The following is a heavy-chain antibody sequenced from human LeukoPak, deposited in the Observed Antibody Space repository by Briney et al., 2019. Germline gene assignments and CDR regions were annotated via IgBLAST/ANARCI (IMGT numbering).Heavy chain of an antibody. D-gene: IGHD3-10*01. CDR3: ARGRDYDYYMDV. V-gene: IGHV1-69*06. Sequence: SVKVSCKASGGTFSSYAISWVRQAPGQGLEWVGGIIPIFGTANYAQKFQGRVTITADKSTSTAYMELSSLRDEDTAVYYCARGRDYDYYMDVWGKGTTVTISS. CDR1: GGTFSSYA. J-gene: IGHJ6*03. CDR2: IIPIFGTA.